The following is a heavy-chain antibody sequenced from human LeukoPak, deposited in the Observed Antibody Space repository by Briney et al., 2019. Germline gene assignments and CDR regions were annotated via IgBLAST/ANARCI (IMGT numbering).Heavy chain of an antibody. V-gene: IGHV4-59*01. J-gene: IGHJ4*02. Sequence: SETLSLTCTVSSGSINSYYWSWIRQPPGKGLEWIGYIYYSGSTNYNPSLKSRVTISVDTSKNQFSLKLNSVTAADTAVYYCARGGSWNYLYWGQGTLVTVSS. D-gene: IGHD1-7*01. CDR3: ARGGSWNYLY. CDR1: SGSINSYY. CDR2: IYYSGST.